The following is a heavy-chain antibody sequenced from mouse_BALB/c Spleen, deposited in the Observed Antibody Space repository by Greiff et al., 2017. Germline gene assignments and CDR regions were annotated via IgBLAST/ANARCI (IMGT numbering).Heavy chain of an antibody. CDR2: ISSGSSTI. D-gene: IGHD1-2*01. CDR1: GFTFSSFG. J-gene: IGHJ1*01. Sequence: EVHLVESGGGLVQPGGSRKLSCAASGFTFSSFGMHWVRQAPEKGLEWVAYISSGSSTIYYADTVKGRFTISRDNPKNTLFLQMTSLRSEDTAMYYCARSRYGYVRYWYFDVWGAGTTVTVSS. CDR3: ARSRYGYVRYWYFDV. V-gene: IGHV5-17*02.